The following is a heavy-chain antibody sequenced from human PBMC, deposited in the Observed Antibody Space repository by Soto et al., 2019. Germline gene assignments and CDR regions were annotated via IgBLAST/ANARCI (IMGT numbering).Heavy chain of an antibody. CDR2: ISAYNGNT. Sequence: ASVKVSCKASGYTFTSYGISWVRQAPGQGLEWMGWISAYNGNTNYAQKLQGRVTMTTDTSTSTAYMELRSLRSDDTAVYYCARREAYGSGSYKGYYYGMDVWGQGTTVTVSS. CDR3: ARREAYGSGSYKGYYYGMDV. V-gene: IGHV1-18*01. D-gene: IGHD3-10*01. CDR1: GYTFTSYG. J-gene: IGHJ6*02.